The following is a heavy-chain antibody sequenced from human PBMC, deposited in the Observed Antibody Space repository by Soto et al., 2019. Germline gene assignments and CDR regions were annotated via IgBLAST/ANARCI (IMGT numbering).Heavy chain of an antibody. V-gene: IGHV3-53*01. CDR3: ARARVEVPAHPRLDAFDL. J-gene: IGHJ3*01. CDR2: LYRGGST. CDR1: GFTVSSTF. Sequence: GGSLRLSCAASGFTVSSTFMMWVRQAPGKGLEWVSSLYRGGSTYYADAVEGRIIVSRDSPENTLYLQMNSLRGDDTAVYYCARARVEVPAHPRLDAFDLWGPGTVVTVSS.